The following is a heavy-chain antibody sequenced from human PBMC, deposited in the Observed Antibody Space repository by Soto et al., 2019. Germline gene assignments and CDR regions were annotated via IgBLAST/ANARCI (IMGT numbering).Heavy chain of an antibody. CDR1: GGSISSYY. J-gene: IGHJ6*02. Sequence: TLSLTCTVSGGSISSYYWNLMRQTPGKGLEWIGYIYDSGSTSYSPSLQSRVTISVDTSKNQFSLNLSFVTAADTAVYYCVRARPGSSSWYYYGMDVWGQGTTVTVSS. CDR2: IYDSGST. CDR3: VRARPGSSSWYYYGMDV. D-gene: IGHD6-13*01. V-gene: IGHV4-59*01.